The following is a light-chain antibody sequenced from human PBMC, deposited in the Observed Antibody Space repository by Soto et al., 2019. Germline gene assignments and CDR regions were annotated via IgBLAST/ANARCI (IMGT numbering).Light chain of an antibody. CDR2: DAS. J-gene: IGKJ4*01. V-gene: IGKV3-11*01. CDR3: QQRGNWPLT. Sequence: ETVLTQSPATLSLSPGERATLSCRASQTIGTYLIWYQQKPGQAPRLLIYDASSRATGIPARFSGSGSGTDFPLTISSLEPEDFAVYYCQQRGNWPLTFGGGTKVEI. CDR1: QTIGTY.